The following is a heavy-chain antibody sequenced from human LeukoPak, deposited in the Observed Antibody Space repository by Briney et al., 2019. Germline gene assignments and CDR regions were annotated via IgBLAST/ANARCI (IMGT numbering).Heavy chain of an antibody. Sequence: GGSLRLSCAASGFTFSTYAMSWVRQAPGKGPEWVSAISGSGDSTYYADSVKGRFTISRDNSRNTLYLQMNSLRAEDTAVYYCAKESRITMVRGVVDYWGQGTLVTVSS. CDR2: ISGSGDST. J-gene: IGHJ4*02. CDR1: GFTFSTYA. CDR3: AKESRITMVRGVVDY. D-gene: IGHD3-10*01. V-gene: IGHV3-23*01.